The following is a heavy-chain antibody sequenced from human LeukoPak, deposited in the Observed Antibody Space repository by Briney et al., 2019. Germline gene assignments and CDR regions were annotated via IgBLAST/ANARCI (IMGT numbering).Heavy chain of an antibody. Sequence: EASVKVSCKSSGYTFSDYYMHWVRRAPGQGLEWMGWINTRSGGTKYQEKFQDRVTMTRDASISTAYMELSRLRSDDTAVYYCATDGPGTGGRAIDYWGQGTLVTVSS. CDR1: GYTFSDYY. CDR3: ATDGPGTGGRAIDY. J-gene: IGHJ4*02. V-gene: IGHV1-2*02. CDR2: INTRSGGT. D-gene: IGHD6-13*01.